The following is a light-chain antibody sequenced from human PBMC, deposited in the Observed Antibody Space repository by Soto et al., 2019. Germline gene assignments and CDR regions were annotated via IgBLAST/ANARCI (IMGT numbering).Light chain of an antibody. CDR3: QQYESSPPT. CDR2: GAF. V-gene: IGKV3-20*01. Sequence: EVVLTQSPGTLSLSPGERATLSCRASQSLNRNYLAWYQRKPGQPPRLLMYGAFNRATDIPARFSGSVSGTDFPLTITRLEPEDFAVYYCQQYESSPPTCGQGTKVEF. J-gene: IGKJ1*01. CDR1: QSLNRNY.